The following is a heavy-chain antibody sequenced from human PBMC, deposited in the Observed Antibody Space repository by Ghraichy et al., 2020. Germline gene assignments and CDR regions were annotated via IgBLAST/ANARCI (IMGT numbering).Heavy chain of an antibody. Sequence: GGSLRLSCAASGFTFSTYAMSWVRQAPGKGLEWVSAISGSGGSTYYADSVKGRFTISRDNSKNTLYLQMNSLRAEDTAVYYCAKDRAYYYDSSGYHVYAMDVCGQGTTVTVSS. CDR3: AKDRAYYYDSSGYHVYAMDV. J-gene: IGHJ6*02. V-gene: IGHV3-23*01. D-gene: IGHD3-22*01. CDR2: ISGSGGST. CDR1: GFTFSTYA.